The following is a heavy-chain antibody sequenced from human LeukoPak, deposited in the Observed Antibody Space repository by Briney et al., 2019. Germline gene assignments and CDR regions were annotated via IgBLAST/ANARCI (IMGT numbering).Heavy chain of an antibody. CDR2: ISGSGGST. CDR1: GFTFSSYA. D-gene: IGHD7-27*01. V-gene: IGHV3-23*01. Sequence: GGSLRLSCAASGFTFSSYAMSWVRQAPGKGLEWVSAISGSGGSTYYADSVKGRFTICRDNSKNTLYLQMNSLRAEDTAVYYCAKGGANWGSEDAFDIWGQGTMVTVSS. CDR3: AKGGANWGSEDAFDI. J-gene: IGHJ3*02.